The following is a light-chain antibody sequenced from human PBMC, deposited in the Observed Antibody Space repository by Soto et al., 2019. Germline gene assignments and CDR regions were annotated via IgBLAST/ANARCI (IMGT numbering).Light chain of an antibody. Sequence: QSVLTQPASVSGSPGQSITISCTGTSSDVGRYNYVSWYQQHPGKAPKLMIYDVNNRPSGVSNRFSGSKSGNTASLTISGLQAEDEADYYCSSYTSSSTRVVFGGGTKATVL. J-gene: IGLJ2*01. CDR3: SSYTSSSTRVV. CDR1: SSDVGRYNY. CDR2: DVN. V-gene: IGLV2-14*01.